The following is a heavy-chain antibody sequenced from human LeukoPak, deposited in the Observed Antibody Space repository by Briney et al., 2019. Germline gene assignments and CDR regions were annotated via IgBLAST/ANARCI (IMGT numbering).Heavy chain of an antibody. Sequence: GGSLRLSCAASGFTFSDYYMSWIRQAPGKGLEWVSYISSSGSTIYYADSVKGRFTISRDNAKNSLYLQMNSLRAEDTAVYYCARDVSSGWFPAFAFDIWGQGTMVTVSS. J-gene: IGHJ3*02. CDR2: ISSSGSTI. CDR1: GFTFSDYY. CDR3: ARDVSSGWFPAFAFDI. D-gene: IGHD6-19*01. V-gene: IGHV3-11*01.